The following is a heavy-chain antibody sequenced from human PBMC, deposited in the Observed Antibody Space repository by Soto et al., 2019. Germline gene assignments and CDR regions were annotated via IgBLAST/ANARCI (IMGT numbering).Heavy chain of an antibody. CDR1: GLTVSHNY. D-gene: IGHD3-16*01. CDR3: VRPRPSGENYGMGV. V-gene: IGHV3-53*01. J-gene: IGHJ6*01. Sequence: LRLSCVASGLTVSHNYMAWVRQAPEMGLEWVSILYTEGTTYYADSVKGRFTISRDSSNNTLFLQMGSLRAEDTAVYYCVRPRPSGENYGMGVCGQGTTVTVSS. CDR2: LYTEGTT.